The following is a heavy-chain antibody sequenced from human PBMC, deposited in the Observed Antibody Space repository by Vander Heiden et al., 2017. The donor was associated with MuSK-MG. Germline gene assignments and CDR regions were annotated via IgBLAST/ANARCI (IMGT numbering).Heavy chain of an antibody. J-gene: IGHJ4*02. D-gene: IGHD6-19*01. CDR1: GFTFSSYA. CDR2: ISYDGSNK. Sequence: QVQLVESGGGVVQPGRSLRLSCAASGFTFSSYAMHWVRQAPGKGLEWVAVISYDGSNKYYADSVKGRFTISRDNSKNTLYLQMNSLRAEDTAVYYCARGEGLVKYYFDYWGQGTLVTVSS. CDR3: ARGEGLVKYYFDY. V-gene: IGHV3-30*04.